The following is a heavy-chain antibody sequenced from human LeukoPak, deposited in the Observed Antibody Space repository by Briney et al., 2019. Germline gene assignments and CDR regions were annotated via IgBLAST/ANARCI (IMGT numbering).Heavy chain of an antibody. V-gene: IGHV3-30*18. Sequence: GGSLRLSCAASGFTLSSYGMHWVRQAPGKGLDWVAVISNDGSKKYYADSVKGRFTISRDNSKNTLSLQVSSLRAEDTAVYYCAKDRYSYAFEYSDSWGQGTLVTVSS. CDR2: ISNDGSKK. J-gene: IGHJ4*02. CDR3: AKDRYSYAFEYSDS. D-gene: IGHD5-18*01. CDR1: GFTLSSYG.